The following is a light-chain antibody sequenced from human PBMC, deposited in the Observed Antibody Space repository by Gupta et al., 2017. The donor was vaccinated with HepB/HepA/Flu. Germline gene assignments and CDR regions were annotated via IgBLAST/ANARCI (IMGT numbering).Light chain of an antibody. Sequence: HSVLPQPPSVSATPGQAVTISCPGSTFNIGINTVNWYQQLPGTAPKLLIYANNQRPSGVPDRFSGSKSGTSAALAISGLQSEDEADYYCGAWDDSLHVWLFGGGTKLTVL. CDR3: GAWDDSLHVWL. CDR1: TFNIGINT. V-gene: IGLV1-44*01. J-gene: IGLJ3*02. CDR2: ANN.